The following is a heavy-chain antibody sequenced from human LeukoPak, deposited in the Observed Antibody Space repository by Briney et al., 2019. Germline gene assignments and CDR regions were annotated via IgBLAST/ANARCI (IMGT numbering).Heavy chain of an antibody. D-gene: IGHD6-13*01. CDR3: ARVGRYSSSWGDDAFDI. V-gene: IGHV1-18*01. Sequence: NLQGRVTMTTDTSTSTAYMELRSLRSDDTAVYYCARVGRYSSSWGDDAFDIWGQGTMVTVSS. J-gene: IGHJ3*02.